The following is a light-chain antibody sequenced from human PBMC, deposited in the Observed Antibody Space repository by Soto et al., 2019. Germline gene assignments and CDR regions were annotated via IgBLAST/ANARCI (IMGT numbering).Light chain of an antibody. CDR3: DSYTSGSSYV. J-gene: IGLJ1*01. Sequence: QTALTQPASVSGSPGHSITISCTGTSSDVGGYNYVSWYQQHPGKAPKLMIYDVSYRPSGVSDRFSGSKSGNTASLTISGLQSEDEADYYCDSYTSGSSYVFGTGTKVTVL. CDR2: DVS. CDR1: SSDVGGYNY. V-gene: IGLV2-14*01.